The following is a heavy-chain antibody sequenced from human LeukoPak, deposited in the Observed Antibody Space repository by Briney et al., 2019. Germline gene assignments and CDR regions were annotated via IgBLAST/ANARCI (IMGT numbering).Heavy chain of an antibody. Sequence: GGSLRLSCAASGFTFSSYWMHWVRQAPGKGLVWVSRINSDGSSTSYADSVMGRFTISRDNAKNTLYLQMNSLRAEDTAVYYCARDSSGASGGWFDPWGQGTLVTVSS. CDR2: INSDGSST. J-gene: IGHJ5*02. V-gene: IGHV3-74*01. D-gene: IGHD6-19*01. CDR3: ARDSSGASGGWFDP. CDR1: GFTFSSYW.